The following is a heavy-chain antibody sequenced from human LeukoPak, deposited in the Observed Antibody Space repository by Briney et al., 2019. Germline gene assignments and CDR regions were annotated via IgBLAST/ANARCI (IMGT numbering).Heavy chain of an antibody. Sequence: PGGSLRLSCAASGFTFSDYYMSWIRQTPGKGLEWVSYISSSGTTIYYADSVKGRFTISRDNAKNSLYLQMNSLRAEDTAVYYCARSDELLFTSDAFDIWGQGTMVTVSS. V-gene: IGHV3-11*01. J-gene: IGHJ3*02. CDR2: ISSSGTTI. CDR3: ARSDELLFTSDAFDI. D-gene: IGHD2-2*01. CDR1: GFTFSDYY.